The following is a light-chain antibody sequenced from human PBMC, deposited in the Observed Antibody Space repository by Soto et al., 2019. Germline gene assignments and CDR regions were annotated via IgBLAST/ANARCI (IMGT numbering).Light chain of an antibody. Sequence: PGERATLSCRASQSVRSYLAWYQQKPGQAPRLLIYDASNRATGIPARFSGSGSGTDFTLTISSLEPEDFAVYYCQQRSNWPPVSFGPGTKVDIK. CDR2: DAS. CDR1: QSVRSY. V-gene: IGKV3-11*01. J-gene: IGKJ3*01. CDR3: QQRSNWPPVS.